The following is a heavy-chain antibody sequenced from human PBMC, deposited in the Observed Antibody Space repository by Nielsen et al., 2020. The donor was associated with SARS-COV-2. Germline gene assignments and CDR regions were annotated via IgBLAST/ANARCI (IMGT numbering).Heavy chain of an antibody. CDR3: ASSSASYYDILTGYYRSGDRNAFDI. Sequence: SETLSLTCIVSGGSISSSSYYWGWIRQPPGKGLEWIGSIYYSGSTYYNPSLKSRVTISVDTSKNQFSLKLSSVTAADTAVYYCASSSASYYDILTGYYRSGDRNAFDIWGQGTMVTVSS. V-gene: IGHV4-39*07. CDR2: IYYSGST. D-gene: IGHD3-9*01. CDR1: GGSISSSSYY. J-gene: IGHJ3*02.